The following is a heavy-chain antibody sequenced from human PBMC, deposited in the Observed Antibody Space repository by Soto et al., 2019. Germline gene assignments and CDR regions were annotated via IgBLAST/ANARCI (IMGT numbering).Heavy chain of an antibody. CDR1: GGSLSGTTYS. CDR3: ARSREFDY. V-gene: IGHV4-30-2*01. J-gene: IGHJ4*02. CDR2: IFPSGTT. Sequence: LSLTCGVSGGSLSGTTYSWNWIRQPPGKGLEWIGYIFPSGTTYYNPSLKSRVTISIDVSKNQFSLSLRSLTAADTAVYYCARSREFDYWSQGTLVTVSS.